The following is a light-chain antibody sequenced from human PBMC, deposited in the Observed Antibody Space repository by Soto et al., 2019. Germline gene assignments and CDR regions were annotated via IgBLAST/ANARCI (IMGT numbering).Light chain of an antibody. CDR3: QQYGSSRT. Sequence: EIVLTQSPGILSLSPGERATLSCRASQRVSSSYLAWYQQKPGQAPRLLIYNASRRATGIPDRFSGSGSGTDFTLTINRLEPEDFAVYYCQQYGSSRTFGQGTRVESK. J-gene: IGKJ1*01. CDR1: QRVSSSY. CDR2: NAS. V-gene: IGKV3-20*01.